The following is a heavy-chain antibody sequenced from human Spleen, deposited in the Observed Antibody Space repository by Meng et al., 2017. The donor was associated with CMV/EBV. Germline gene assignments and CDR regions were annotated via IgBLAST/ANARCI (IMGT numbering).Heavy chain of an antibody. V-gene: IGHV3-11*01. Sequence: CAASGFTFSDHYMTWIRQAPGKGLEWVSYISSRSGSNVLYADSVKGRFTISRDNAKNSLYLQMSSLRAEDTAVYYCARVTTTTFNDFWGQGTLVTVSS. CDR2: ISSRSGSNV. CDR3: ARVTTTTFNDF. CDR1: GFTFSDHY. J-gene: IGHJ4*02. D-gene: IGHD1-1*01.